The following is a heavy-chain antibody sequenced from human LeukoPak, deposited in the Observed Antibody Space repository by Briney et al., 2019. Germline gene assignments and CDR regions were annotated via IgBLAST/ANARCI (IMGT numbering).Heavy chain of an antibody. V-gene: IGHV5-51*01. J-gene: IGHJ4*02. D-gene: IGHD3-10*01. CDR3: ARLQSGSYYRTVLDY. Sequence: GESLKISCKGFGYSFTNYWIGWVRQMPGKGLEWMGFIFPGDSDTRYSPSFQGQVTISADKSITTAYLQWSSLKASDTAMYYCARLQSGSYYRTVLDYWGQGTLVTVSS. CDR2: IFPGDSDT. CDR1: GYSFTNYW.